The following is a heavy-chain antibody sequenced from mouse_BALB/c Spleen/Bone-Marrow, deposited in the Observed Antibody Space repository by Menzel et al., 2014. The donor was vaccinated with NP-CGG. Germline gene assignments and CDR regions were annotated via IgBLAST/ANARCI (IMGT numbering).Heavy chain of an antibody. V-gene: IGHV14-3*02. Sequence: DVQLQESGAELVKPGASVKLSCTASGFNIKDTYMHWVKQRPEQGLEWIGRIDPANGNTKYDPKFQGKATITADTSSNTAYLQLSSPTSEDTAVYYCARGLLQYYYAMDYWGQGTSVTVSS. D-gene: IGHD2-3*01. J-gene: IGHJ4*01. CDR3: ARGLLQYYYAMDY. CDR2: IDPANGNT. CDR1: GFNIKDTY.